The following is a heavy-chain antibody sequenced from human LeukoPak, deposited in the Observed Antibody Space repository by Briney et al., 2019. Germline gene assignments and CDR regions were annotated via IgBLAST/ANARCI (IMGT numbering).Heavy chain of an antibody. D-gene: IGHD3-22*01. J-gene: IGHJ3*02. CDR2: IYYSGST. Sequence: SETLSLTCTVSGGSISSYYWSWIRQPPGKGLEWIGYIYYSGSTNYNPSLKSRVTISVDTSKNQFSLKLSSVTAADTAVYYCARPKGEDDSSGYGDAFDIWGQGTMVTVSS. CDR1: GGSISSYY. CDR3: ARPKGEDDSSGYGDAFDI. V-gene: IGHV4-59*01.